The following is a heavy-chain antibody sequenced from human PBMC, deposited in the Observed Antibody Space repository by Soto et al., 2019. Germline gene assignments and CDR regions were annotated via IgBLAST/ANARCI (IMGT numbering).Heavy chain of an antibody. V-gene: IGHV1-69*12. D-gene: IGHD5-12*01. Sequence: QVQLVQSGAEVKKPGSSVTVSCKASGGTFSSYTISWVRQAPGQGLEWMGGIIPIFGTANYAQKFQARVTMTADESTSTVYMELSSLRPEDTAVYYCARGNHRWLQLWYFDLWGRGTLVTVSS. CDR2: IIPIFGTA. J-gene: IGHJ2*01. CDR1: GGTFSSYT. CDR3: ARGNHRWLQLWYFDL.